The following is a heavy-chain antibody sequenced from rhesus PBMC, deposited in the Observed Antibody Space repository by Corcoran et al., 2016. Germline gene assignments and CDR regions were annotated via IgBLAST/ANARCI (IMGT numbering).Heavy chain of an antibody. Sequence: QVQLQESGPGLVKPSETLSLTCAVSGDSFSSYWWGWLRQPPGKGLEWIGSMYGSSGSPEYNPSLKSRATISRDTSKNQFSLKVRSVTAADTAEYYCARDSAGGGGFDFWGQGVLVTVSS. CDR3: ARDSAGGGGFDF. V-gene: IGHV4-160*01. CDR2: MYGSSGSP. J-gene: IGHJ4*01. D-gene: IGHD1-1*01. CDR1: GDSFSSYW.